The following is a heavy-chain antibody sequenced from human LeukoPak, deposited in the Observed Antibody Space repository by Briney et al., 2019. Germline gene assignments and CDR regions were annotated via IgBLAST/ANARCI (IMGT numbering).Heavy chain of an antibody. J-gene: IGHJ3*02. Sequence: SQTLSLTCAISGDSVSSNSTAWNWIRQSPSRGLEWLGRTYYRSKWYNDYTVSVKSRITFNPDTSKNQFSLHLSSVPPEDTAVYYCARKRLSADSFDIWGQGTLVTVSS. D-gene: IGHD4/OR15-4a*01. CDR3: ARKRLSADSFDI. CDR2: TYYRSKWYN. V-gene: IGHV6-1*01. CDR1: GDSVSSNSTA.